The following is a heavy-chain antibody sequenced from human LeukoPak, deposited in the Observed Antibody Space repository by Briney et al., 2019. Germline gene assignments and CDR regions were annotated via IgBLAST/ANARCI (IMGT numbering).Heavy chain of an antibody. J-gene: IGHJ5*02. CDR3: ARDGPPSLVVPAANWFDP. V-gene: IGHV3-30-3*01. CDR1: GFTFSSYA. Sequence: GGSLRLSCAASGFTFSSYAMHWVRQAPGKGLEWVAVISYDGSNKYYADSVKGRFTISRDNSKNTLYLQMNSLRAEDTAVYYCARDGPPSLVVPAANWFDPWGQGTLVTVSS. CDR2: ISYDGSNK. D-gene: IGHD2-2*01.